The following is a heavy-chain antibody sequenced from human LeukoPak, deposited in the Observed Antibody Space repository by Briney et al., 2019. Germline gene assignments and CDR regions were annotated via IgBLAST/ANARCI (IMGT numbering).Heavy chain of an antibody. V-gene: IGHV3-30*02. CDR2: IRHDGRDK. J-gene: IGHJ4*02. CDR1: GFNFNSYG. D-gene: IGHD2-2*01. CDR3: TKESLPYCSTSSCSIDS. Sequence: GGSLRLSCAASGFNFNSYGMHWVRQAPGKGLEWVAFIRHDGRDKYYGDSVKGRFTFSRDDSKNTLDLQMNSLRPQDTAVYYCTKESLPYCSTSSCSIDSWGQGTLVTVSS.